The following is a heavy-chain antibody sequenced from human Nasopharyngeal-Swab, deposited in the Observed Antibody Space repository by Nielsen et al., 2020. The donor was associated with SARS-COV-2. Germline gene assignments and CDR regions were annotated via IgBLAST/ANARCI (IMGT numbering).Heavy chain of an antibody. CDR2: ISGTGDIV. J-gene: IGHJ4*02. V-gene: IGHV3-11*04. CDR3: TRDTPAMFAY. Sequence: GESLKISCAASAFTFGNYYMTWIRQAPGKGLEWVSYISGTGDIVYYAASVRGRFTISRDNAKNSLYLQMNSLRAEDTAVYYCTRDTPAMFAYWGQGTLVTVSS. CDR1: AFTFGNYY.